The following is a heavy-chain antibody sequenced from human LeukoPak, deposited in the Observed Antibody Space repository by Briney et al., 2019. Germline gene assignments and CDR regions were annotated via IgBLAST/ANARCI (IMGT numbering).Heavy chain of an antibody. CDR2: IKNKANSYIT. D-gene: IGHD1-26*01. Sequence: GGSLRLSCAPSGFTLSDHFTGWVRPAHGEGLEWVGRIKNKANSYITQYAASMEGRFTISRDDSKNSLYLQMSSLKTEDTAMYYCASIRGTLGYWGQGTVGTVSS. CDR3: ASIRGTLGY. J-gene: IGHJ4*02. CDR1: GFTLSDHF. V-gene: IGHV3-72*01.